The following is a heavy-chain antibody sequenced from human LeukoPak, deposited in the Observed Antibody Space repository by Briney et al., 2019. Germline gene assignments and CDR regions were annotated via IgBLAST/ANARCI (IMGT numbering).Heavy chain of an antibody. CDR1: VFTFDNND. V-gene: IGHV3-13*01. Sequence: PGGSLRLSCEVSVFTFDNNDMHWVRQTTGKGLEWVSAIGSAGYTYYADSVRGRFTITRDNAKQSLYLQMNSLRVEDTAVYHCVRQPDSARYGFDYWGRGTQVTVSS. CDR3: VRQPDSARYGFDY. CDR2: IGSAGYT. J-gene: IGHJ4*02. D-gene: IGHD1-14*01.